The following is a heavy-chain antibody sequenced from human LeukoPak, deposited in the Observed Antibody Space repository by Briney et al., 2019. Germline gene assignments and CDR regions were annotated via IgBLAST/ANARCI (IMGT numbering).Heavy chain of an antibody. D-gene: IGHD6-19*01. CDR2: IYYSGST. V-gene: IGHV4-59*01. J-gene: IGHJ5*02. Sequence: PSETLSLTCTVSGGSISSYYWSWIRQPPGKGLEWIGYIYYSGSTNYNPSLKSRVTISVDTSKNQFSQKLSSVTAADTAVYYCARERAVAWFDPWGQGTLVTVSS. CDR1: GGSISSYY. CDR3: ARERAVAWFDP.